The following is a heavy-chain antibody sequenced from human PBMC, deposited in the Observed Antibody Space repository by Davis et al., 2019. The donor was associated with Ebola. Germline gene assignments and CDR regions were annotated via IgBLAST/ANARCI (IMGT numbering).Heavy chain of an antibody. CDR3: ARDLSLLWFGELSYWFDP. Sequence: ASVKVSCKASGYTFTGYYMHWVRQAPGQGLEWMGRINPNSGGTNYAQKFQGRVTMTRDTSISTAYMELSRLRSDDTAVYYCARDLSLLWFGELSYWFDPWGQGTLVTVSS. D-gene: IGHD3-10*01. CDR2: INPNSGGT. V-gene: IGHV1-2*06. CDR1: GYTFTGYY. J-gene: IGHJ5*02.